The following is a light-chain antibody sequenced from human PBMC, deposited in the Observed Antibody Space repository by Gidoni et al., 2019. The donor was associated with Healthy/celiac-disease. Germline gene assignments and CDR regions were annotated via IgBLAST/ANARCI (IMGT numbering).Light chain of an antibody. J-gene: IGLJ2*01. CDR1: SSDGGGYNY. CDR2: EVS. CDR3: SSYTSSSPVV. V-gene: IGLV2-14*01. Sequence: QSALTQPASVSGSPGQSTTISCTGTSSDGGGYNYVSWYQQHPGKAPKLMIYEVSNRPAGVSKRFSGSKSGNTASLTISGLQAEDEADYYCSSYTSSSPVVFGGGTKLTVL.